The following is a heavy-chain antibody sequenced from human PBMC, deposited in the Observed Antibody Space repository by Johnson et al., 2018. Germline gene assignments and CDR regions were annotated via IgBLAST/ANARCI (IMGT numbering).Heavy chain of an antibody. CDR2: ISFDGRDT. D-gene: IGHD6-6*01. CDR1: GFTFSSYG. J-gene: IGHJ4*02. V-gene: IGHV3-30*18. Sequence: QVQLVESGGGVVQPGRSLRLSCAASGFTFSSYGMHWVRQAPGKGLEWVAVISFDGRDTYYADSVKGRFTISRDNSKNTPYLQMNSLSAEDPAVYYCAKDPTRKNVPRSFDYWGQGTLVIVS. CDR3: AKDPTRKNVPRSFDY.